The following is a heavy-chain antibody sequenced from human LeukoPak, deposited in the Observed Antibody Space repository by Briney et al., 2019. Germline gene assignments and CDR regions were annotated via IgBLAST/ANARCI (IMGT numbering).Heavy chain of an antibody. Sequence: GGSLRLSCAASGFTFSSYAMHWVRQAPGKGLEWVAVISYDGSNKYYADSVKGRFTISRDNSKNTLYLQMNSLRAEDTAVYYCARFRTWGDKAFDYWGQGTLVTVSS. V-gene: IGHV3-30-3*01. CDR2: ISYDGSNK. J-gene: IGHJ4*02. CDR3: ARFRTWGDKAFDY. D-gene: IGHD2-21*02. CDR1: GFTFSSYA.